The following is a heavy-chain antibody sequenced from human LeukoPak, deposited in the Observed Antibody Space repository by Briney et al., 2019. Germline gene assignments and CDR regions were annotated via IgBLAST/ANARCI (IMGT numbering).Heavy chain of an antibody. D-gene: IGHD5-18*01. CDR2: IYYSGST. Sequence: SETLSLTCTVSGGSISSYYWSWIRQPPGKGLEYIGYIYYSGSTNYNPSLKSRVTISVDTSKNQFSLKLSSVTAADTAVYYCARTEESGYSYGYFGYYYYMDVWGKGTAVTVSS. V-gene: IGHV4-59*01. J-gene: IGHJ6*03. CDR1: GGSISSYY. CDR3: ARTEESGYSYGYFGYYYYMDV.